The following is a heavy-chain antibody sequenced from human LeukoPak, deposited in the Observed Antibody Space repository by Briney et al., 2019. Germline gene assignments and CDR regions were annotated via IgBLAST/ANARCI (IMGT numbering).Heavy chain of an antibody. V-gene: IGHV1-3*03. CDR2: INAGNGNA. J-gene: IGHJ4*02. D-gene: IGHD6-19*01. CDR3: ARPSIAVAGTGDFDY. Sequence: ASVKVSCKASGYTFTSYAMHWVRQAPGQRLEWMGWINAGNGNAKYSQEFQGRVTMTRNTSISTAYMELSSLRSEDTAVYYCARPSIAVAGTGDFDYWGQGTLVTVSS. CDR1: GYTFTSYA.